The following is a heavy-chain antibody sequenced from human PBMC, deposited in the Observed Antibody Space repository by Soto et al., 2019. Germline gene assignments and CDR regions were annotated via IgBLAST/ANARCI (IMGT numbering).Heavy chain of an antibody. Sequence: QVQLVQSGAEVKKPGSSVKVSCKASGGTFSSYAISWVRQAPGQGLEWMGGIIPIFGTANYAQKFQGRVTITADESTSTAYMELSSLRSEDTAVYYWARDRYCSGGSCYRYAEYFQHWGQGTLVTVSS. D-gene: IGHD2-15*01. J-gene: IGHJ1*01. V-gene: IGHV1-69*12. CDR1: GGTFSSYA. CDR2: IIPIFGTA. CDR3: ARDRYCSGGSCYRYAEYFQH.